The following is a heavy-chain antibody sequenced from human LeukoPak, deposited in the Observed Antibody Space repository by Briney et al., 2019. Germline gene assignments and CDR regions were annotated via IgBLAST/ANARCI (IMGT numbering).Heavy chain of an antibody. CDR3: ARERGSKHYDF. D-gene: IGHD3-16*01. V-gene: IGHV3-7*01. Sequence: GGSLRLSCAASGFTSSSYWMGWVRQAPGKGLEWVANINQDGSDKYYVDSVRGRFTISRDNAKNSLYLQMDSLRAEDMALYYCARERGSKHYDFWGQGTLVTVSS. J-gene: IGHJ4*02. CDR1: GFTSSSYW. CDR2: INQDGSDK.